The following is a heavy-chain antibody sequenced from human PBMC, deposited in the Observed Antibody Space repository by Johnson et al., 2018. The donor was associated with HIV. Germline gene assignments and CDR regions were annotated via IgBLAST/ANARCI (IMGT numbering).Heavy chain of an antibody. CDR3: AKDSRYSYGPDAFDI. J-gene: IGHJ3*02. V-gene: IGHV3-30*02. Sequence: QEQLVESGGGLVKPGGSLRLSCAASGFTFSSYGMHWVRQAPGKGLEWVAFIRYDGSNKYYADSVKGRFTISRDNSKNTLYLQMNSLRAEDTAVYYCAKDSRYSYGPDAFDIWGQGTMVTVSS. CDR1: GFTFSSYG. CDR2: IRYDGSNK. D-gene: IGHD5-18*01.